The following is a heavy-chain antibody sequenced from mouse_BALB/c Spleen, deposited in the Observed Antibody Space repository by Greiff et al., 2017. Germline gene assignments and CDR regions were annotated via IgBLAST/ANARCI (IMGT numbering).Heavy chain of an antibody. D-gene: IGHD2-4*01. J-gene: IGHJ2*01. CDR1: GYSFTSYW. CDR2: IYPGNSDT. CDR3: TRSDDYDEDY. V-gene: IGHV1-5*01. Sequence: EVQLQESGTVLARPGASVKMSCKASGYSFTSYWMHWVKQRPGQGLEWIGFIYPGNSDTSYNQKFKGKAKLTAVTSASTAYMELSSLTNEDSAVYYCTRSDDYDEDYWGQGTTLTVSS.